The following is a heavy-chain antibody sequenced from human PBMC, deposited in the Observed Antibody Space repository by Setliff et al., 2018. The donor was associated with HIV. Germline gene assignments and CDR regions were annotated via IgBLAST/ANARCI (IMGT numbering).Heavy chain of an antibody. CDR1: GFTFFSYE. V-gene: IGHV3-48*03. CDR3: AREGRITSFGVIIPGSNALDV. D-gene: IGHD3-3*01. J-gene: IGHJ6*02. Sequence: QAGGSLRLSCAASGFTFFSYEMNWVRQAPGKGLEWISYISSTGNTIYYADSVKGRFTISRDNAKNSLSLQMNSLRPEDTAVYYCAREGRITSFGVIIPGSNALDVWGQGTTVTVSS. CDR2: ISSTGNTI.